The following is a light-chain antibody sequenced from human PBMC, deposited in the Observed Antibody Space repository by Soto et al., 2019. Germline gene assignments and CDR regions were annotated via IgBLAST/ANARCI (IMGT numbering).Light chain of an antibody. J-gene: IGLJ1*01. V-gene: IGLV2-14*01. CDR3: SSYTTAFFYV. Sequence: QSVLTQPASVSGSPGQSITISCTGSSSDIGAFNYVAWYQQHPGKAPKLIIHGVTNRPSGVSSRFSGSKSDYTASLTISWLQAEDEADYYCSSYTTAFFYVFGTGTKLTVL. CDR1: SSDIGAFNY. CDR2: GVT.